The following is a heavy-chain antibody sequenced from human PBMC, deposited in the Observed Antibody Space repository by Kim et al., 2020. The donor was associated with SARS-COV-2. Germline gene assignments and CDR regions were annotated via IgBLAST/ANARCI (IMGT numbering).Heavy chain of an antibody. CDR1: GYTFTSYG. V-gene: IGHV1-18*01. Sequence: ASVKVSCKASGYTFTSYGISWVRQAPGQGLEWMGWSSAYNGNTNYAQKLQGRVTMTTDTSTSTAYMEPRSLRSDDTAVYYCAREILYYYYGMDVWGQGTTVTVSS. J-gene: IGHJ6*02. CDR2: SSAYNGNT. CDR3: AREILYYYYGMDV.